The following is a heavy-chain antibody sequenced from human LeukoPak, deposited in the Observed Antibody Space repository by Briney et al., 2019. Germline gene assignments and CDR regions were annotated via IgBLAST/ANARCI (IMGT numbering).Heavy chain of an antibody. CDR1: GFTFSSYW. V-gene: IGHV3-7*01. J-gene: IGHJ3*02. CDR3: LTIVETTTGAFDI. D-gene: IGHD5-18*01. Sequence: GGSLRLSCAASGFTFSSYWMSWVRQAPGKGLEWVANIKQDGSEKYYADSVKGRFTTSGDDARKTLYLQMNSLSAEDTAVYYCLTIVETTTGAFDIWGQGAMVTVSS. CDR2: IKQDGSEK.